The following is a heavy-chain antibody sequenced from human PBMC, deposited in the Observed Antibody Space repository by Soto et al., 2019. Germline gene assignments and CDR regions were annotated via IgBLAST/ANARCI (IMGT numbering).Heavy chain of an antibody. V-gene: IGHV3-30-3*01. CDR2: ISYDGSNK. J-gene: IGHJ5*02. CDR3: ASPGPSTRAVAGNSP. Sequence: QVQLVESGGGVVQPGRSLRLSCAASGFTFSSYAMHWVRQAPGKGLEWVAVISYDGSNKYYADSVKGRFTISRDNSKNTLYLQMNSLRAEDTAVYYCASPGPSTRAVAGNSPWGQGTLVTVSS. CDR1: GFTFSSYA. D-gene: IGHD6-19*01.